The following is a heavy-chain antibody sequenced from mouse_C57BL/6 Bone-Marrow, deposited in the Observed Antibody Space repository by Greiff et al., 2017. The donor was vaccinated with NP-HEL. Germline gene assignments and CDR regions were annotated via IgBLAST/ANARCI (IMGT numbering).Heavy chain of an antibody. CDR2: IDPANGNT. CDR3: ASGGPTGFAD. Sequence: VQLQQPVAELVRPGASVKLSCTASGFNFKNTYMHWVKQRPEQGLEWIGRIDPANGNTKYAPKFQGKATITADTSSNTAYLQLSSLTSEDTAIYYCASGGPTGFADWGQGTLVTVSA. V-gene: IGHV14-3*01. CDR1: GFNFKNTY. J-gene: IGHJ3*01.